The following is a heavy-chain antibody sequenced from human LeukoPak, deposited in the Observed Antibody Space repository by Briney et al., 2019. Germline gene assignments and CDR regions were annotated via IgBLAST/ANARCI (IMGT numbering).Heavy chain of an antibody. D-gene: IGHD6-13*01. V-gene: IGHV1-8*01. CDR2: MNPNSGNT. CDR1: GYTFTSYD. Sequence: ASVKVSCKASGYTFTSYDINWVRQATGQGHEWRGYMNPNSGNTGYAQKFQGRVTMTRNTSISTAYMELSSLRSEDTAVYYCARTGGSSWPYYYYGMDVWGQGTTVTVSS. CDR3: ARTGGSSWPYYYYGMDV. J-gene: IGHJ6*02.